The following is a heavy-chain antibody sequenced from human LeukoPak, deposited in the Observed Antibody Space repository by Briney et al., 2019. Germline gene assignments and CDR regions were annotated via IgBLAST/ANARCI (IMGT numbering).Heavy chain of an antibody. J-gene: IGHJ4*02. CDR2: MNPNSGNT. V-gene: IGHV1-8*01. Sequence: GASVKVSCKASGYTFTSYDINWVRQATGQGLEWMGWMNPNSGNTGYAQKFQGRVTMTRNTSISTAYMELSSLRSEDTAVYYCARVKRDGYNLAFDYWGQGTLVTVSS. D-gene: IGHD5-24*01. CDR1: GYTFTSYD. CDR3: ARVKRDGYNLAFDY.